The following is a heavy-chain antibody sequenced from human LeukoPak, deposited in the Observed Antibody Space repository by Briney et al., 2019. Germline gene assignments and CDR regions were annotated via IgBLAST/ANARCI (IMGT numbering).Heavy chain of an antibody. CDR3: AREVTHHVYYGMDV. CDR1: GYTFINYD. V-gene: IGHV1-18*01. D-gene: IGHD4-11*01. J-gene: IGHJ6*02. Sequence: GASVKVSCKASGYTFINYDIRWVRRAPGQGLEWMGWISAYNGNTNYAQKFQGRVTMTTDTSTSTAYMELRSLRSDDTAVYFCAREVTHHVYYGMDVWGQGATVTVSS. CDR2: ISAYNGNT.